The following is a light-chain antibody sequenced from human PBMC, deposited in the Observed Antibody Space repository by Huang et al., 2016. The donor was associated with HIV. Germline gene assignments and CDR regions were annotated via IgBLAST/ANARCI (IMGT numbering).Light chain of an antibody. CDR3: QQYGRSPYT. J-gene: IGKJ2*01. CDR2: AES. Sequence: EIVLTQSPGTLSLSPGERATLSCRASQSVNSNYLAWYQQKPGQAPRLLIYAESSRAAGIPDRFSGSGAGTDFTLSISRLEPEDFAVYYCQQYGRSPYTVGQGTKLEIK. CDR1: QSVNSNY. V-gene: IGKV3-20*01.